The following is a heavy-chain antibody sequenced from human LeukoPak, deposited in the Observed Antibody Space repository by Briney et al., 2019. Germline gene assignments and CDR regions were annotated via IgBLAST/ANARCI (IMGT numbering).Heavy chain of an antibody. CDR3: ARVPRGAFDI. D-gene: IGHD3-10*01. V-gene: IGHV3-53*01. J-gene: IGHJ3*02. Sequence: GGSLRLSWAASGFTVSSNYMSWVRQAPGKGLEWVSVIYSGGSTYYADSVKGRFTISRDNSKNTLYLQMNSLRAEDTAVYYCARVPRGAFDIWGQGTIVTVSS. CDR1: GFTVSSNY. CDR2: IYSGGST.